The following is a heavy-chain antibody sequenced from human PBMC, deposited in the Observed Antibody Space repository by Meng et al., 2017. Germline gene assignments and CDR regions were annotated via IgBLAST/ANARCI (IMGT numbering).Heavy chain of an antibody. V-gene: IGHV1-69*05. CDR1: GYTFTGYY. CDR3: ARSGIVGATTSYYYGMDV. CDR2: IIPIFGTA. D-gene: IGHD1-26*01. Sequence: SVKVSCKASGYTFTGYYMHWVRQAPGQGLEWMGGIIPIFGTANYAQKFQGRVTITTDESTSTAYMELSSLRSKDTAVYYCARSGIVGATTSYYYGMDVWGQGTTVTVSS. J-gene: IGHJ6*02.